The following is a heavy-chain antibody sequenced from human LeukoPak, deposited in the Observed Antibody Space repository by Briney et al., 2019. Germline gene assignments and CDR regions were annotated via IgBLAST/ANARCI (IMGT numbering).Heavy chain of an antibody. V-gene: IGHV3-74*01. D-gene: IGHD3-22*01. CDR1: GFTFSSYW. CDR3: ARGVEHYDSSGLVFYYFDY. Sequence: GGSLRLSCAASGFTFSSYWMHWVRQAPGKGLVWVSRINTDGSSTSYADSVKGRFTISRDNAKNTLYLQMNSLRAEDTAVYYCARGVEHYDSSGLVFYYFDYWGQGTLDTVSS. CDR2: INTDGSST. J-gene: IGHJ4*02.